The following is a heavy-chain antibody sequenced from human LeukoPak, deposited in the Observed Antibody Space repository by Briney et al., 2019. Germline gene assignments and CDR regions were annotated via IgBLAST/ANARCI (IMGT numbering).Heavy chain of an antibody. J-gene: IGHJ4*02. V-gene: IGHV3-21*01. D-gene: IGHD6-19*01. CDR3: ARNFYFDSSADLDY. Sequence: PGGSLRLSCAASGFTFDMYTMHWVRQAPGKGLEWVAAISSDSNDKHYADSLQGRFTISRDDSQNSLFLHMQSLRDDDTAIYYCARNFYFDSSADLDYWGQGTLVTVSS. CDR1: GFTFDMYT. CDR2: ISSDSNDK.